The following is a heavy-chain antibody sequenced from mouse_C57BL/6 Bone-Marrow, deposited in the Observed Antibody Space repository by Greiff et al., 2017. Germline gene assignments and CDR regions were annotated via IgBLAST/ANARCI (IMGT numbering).Heavy chain of an antibody. J-gene: IGHJ1*03. CDR3: ARLEFDGSSGYWYFDV. CDR2: IYPRDGST. CDR1: GYTFTSYD. Sequence: VQLQQSGPELVKPGASVKLSCKASGYTFTSYDINWVKQRPGQGLEWIGWIYPRDGSTKYNEKFKGKATVTVDTSSSTAYMELHSLSSEDLAVYCCARLEFDGSSGYWYFDVWGTGTTVTVSS. D-gene: IGHD1-1*01. V-gene: IGHV1-85*01.